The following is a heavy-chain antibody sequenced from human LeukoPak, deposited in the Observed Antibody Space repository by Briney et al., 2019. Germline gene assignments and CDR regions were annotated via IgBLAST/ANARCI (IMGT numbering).Heavy chain of an antibody. Sequence: ASVKGSCNASGYTFTGYYMHWVRRAPGQGLAWRGWINPNSGGTNYAQEFQGRVTMTRDTSISTAYMELSRLRSDDTAVYYCARALVVPAAPDLYYYYGMDVWGQGTTVTVSS. V-gene: IGHV1-2*02. CDR3: ARALVVPAAPDLYYYYGMDV. CDR1: GYTFTGYY. D-gene: IGHD2-2*01. J-gene: IGHJ6*02. CDR2: INPNSGGT.